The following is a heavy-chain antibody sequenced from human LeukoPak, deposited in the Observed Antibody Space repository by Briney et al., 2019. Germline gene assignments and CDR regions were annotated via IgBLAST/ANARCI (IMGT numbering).Heavy chain of an antibody. CDR3: ATGGGAAANDY. V-gene: IGHV4-59*01. D-gene: IGHD6-13*01. CDR2: IYHSGST. J-gene: IGHJ4*02. CDR1: GGSISNYH. Sequence: SETLSLTCTVSGGSISNYHCSWIRQPPAKGLEWIGYIYHSGSTNYNPSLNSRVTISVDTSQNPLSLKLRSGTAADTAVYYCATGGGAAANDYWGQGTLVTVSS.